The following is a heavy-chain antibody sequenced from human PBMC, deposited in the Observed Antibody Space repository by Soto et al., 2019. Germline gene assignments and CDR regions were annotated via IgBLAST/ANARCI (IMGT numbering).Heavy chain of an antibody. J-gene: IGHJ4*02. CDR2: ISAYNGNT. CDR1: GYTFTSYG. Sequence: ASVKVSCKASGYTFTSYGISWVRQAPGRGLEWMGWISAYNGNTNYAQKLQGRVTMTTDTSTSTAYMELRSLRSDDTAVYYCATRKEYCSSTSCYGVDFDYWGQGTLVTVSS. D-gene: IGHD2-2*01. CDR3: ATRKEYCSSTSCYGVDFDY. V-gene: IGHV1-18*01.